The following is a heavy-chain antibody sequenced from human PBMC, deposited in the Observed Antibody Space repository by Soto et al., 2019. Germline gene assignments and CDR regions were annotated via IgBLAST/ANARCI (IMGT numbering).Heavy chain of an antibody. CDR1: GGTFSSYA. CDR3: ASGGKDPYYYYGMAV. CDR2: IITIFGTA. V-gene: IGHV1-69*01. Sequence: QVQLVQSGAEVKKPGSSVKVSCKASGGTFSSYAISWVRQAPGQGLEWMGGIITIFGTANYAQKCQGRVTITADESASTAYMEQSSLRSEDTAVYYCASGGKDPYYYYGMAVWGQGTTVTVSS. J-gene: IGHJ6*02.